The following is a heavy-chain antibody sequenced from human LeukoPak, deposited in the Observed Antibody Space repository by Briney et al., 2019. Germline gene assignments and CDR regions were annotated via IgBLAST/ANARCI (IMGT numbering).Heavy chain of an antibody. CDR2: IKQDGSEK. Sequence: PGGSLRLSCAASGFTFSSYWMSWVRQAPGKGLEWVANIKQDGSEKYYVDSVKGRFTISRDNSKNTLYLQMNSLRAEDTAVYYCAKDQLGYCSSTSCYTDYWGQGTLVTVSS. V-gene: IGHV3-7*01. CDR1: GFTFSSYW. D-gene: IGHD2-2*02. CDR3: AKDQLGYCSSTSCYTDY. J-gene: IGHJ4*02.